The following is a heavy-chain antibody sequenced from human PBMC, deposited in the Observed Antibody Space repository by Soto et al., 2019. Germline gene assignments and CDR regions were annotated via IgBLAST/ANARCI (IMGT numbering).Heavy chain of an antibody. Sequence: GPIRHPYAASGVSLYIYAVGWVRQAPGKGLEWVSAISGSGGSTYYADSVKGRFTISRDNSKNTLYLQMNSLRAEDTAVYCCAKYGSAPGAFDIWGQGTMVTVSS. D-gene: IGHD1-1*01. CDR3: AKYGSAPGAFDI. J-gene: IGHJ3*02. CDR2: ISGSGGST. V-gene: IGHV3-23*01. CDR1: GVSLYIYA.